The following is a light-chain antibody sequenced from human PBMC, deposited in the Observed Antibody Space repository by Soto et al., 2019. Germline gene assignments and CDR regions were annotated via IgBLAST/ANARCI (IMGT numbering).Light chain of an antibody. Sequence: EIVMTQSPATLSVSPGERATLSCRASQSVSSNLAWYQQKPGQAPRLLIYGASTRATGIPARFSGSGSGTEFTLTVSSLPSEDFAVYYCQQYNNWPPRRTFGGGTKVEIK. CDR1: QSVSSN. CDR2: GAS. J-gene: IGKJ4*01. V-gene: IGKV3-15*01. CDR3: QQYNNWPPRRT.